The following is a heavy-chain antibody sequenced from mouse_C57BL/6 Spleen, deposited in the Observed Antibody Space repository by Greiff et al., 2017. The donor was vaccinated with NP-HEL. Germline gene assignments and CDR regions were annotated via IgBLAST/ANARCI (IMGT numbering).Heavy chain of an antibody. Sequence: VQLQQPGAELVKPGASVKLSCKASGYTFTSYWMQWVKQRPGPGLEWIGEIDPSDSYTNYNQKFKGKATLTVDTSSSTAYMQLSSLTSEDSAVDDWARGAGHYAMDYWGQGTSVTVSS. J-gene: IGHJ4*01. CDR2: IDPSDSYT. CDR3: ARGAGHYAMDY. CDR1: GYTFTSYW. V-gene: IGHV1-50*01.